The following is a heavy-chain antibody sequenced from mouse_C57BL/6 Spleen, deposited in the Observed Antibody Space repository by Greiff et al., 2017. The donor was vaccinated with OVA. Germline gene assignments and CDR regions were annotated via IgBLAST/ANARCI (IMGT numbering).Heavy chain of an antibody. Sequence: VKVVESGPELVKPGASVKISCKASGYAFSSSWMNWVKQRPGKGLEWIGRIYPGDGDTNYNGKFKGKATLTADKSSSTAYMQLSSLTSEDSAVYFCANGYYYFDYWGQGTTLTVSS. CDR3: ANGYYYFDY. J-gene: IGHJ2*01. D-gene: IGHD2-3*01. V-gene: IGHV1-82*01. CDR2: IYPGDGDT. CDR1: GYAFSSSW.